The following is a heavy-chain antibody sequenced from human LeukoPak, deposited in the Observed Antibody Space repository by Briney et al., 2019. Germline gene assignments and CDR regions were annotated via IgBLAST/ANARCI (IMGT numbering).Heavy chain of an antibody. J-gene: IGHJ3*02. Sequence: SETLSLTCTVSGGSISSYYWSWIRQPPGKGLEWIGYIYYSGSTNYNPSLKSRVTISVDTSKNQFSLKLSSVTAADTAVYYCARRYSRAGAGHAFDIWGQGTMVTVSS. CDR2: IYYSGST. D-gene: IGHD6-13*01. V-gene: IGHV4-59*08. CDR3: ARRYSRAGAGHAFDI. CDR1: GGSISSYY.